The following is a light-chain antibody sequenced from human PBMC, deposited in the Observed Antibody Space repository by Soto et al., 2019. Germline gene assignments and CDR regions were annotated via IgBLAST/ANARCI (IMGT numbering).Light chain of an antibody. CDR2: DVS. CDR3: SSYTRSSTLV. V-gene: IGLV2-14*01. Sequence: QSVLTQPASVSGSPGQSITISCTGTSSDVGGYNYVSWYQQHPGKAPKLMIYDVSNRHSGVSNRFSGSKSGNTASLTISGLQAEDEADYYCSSYTRSSTLVFGGGTKLTVL. J-gene: IGLJ2*01. CDR1: SSDVGGYNY.